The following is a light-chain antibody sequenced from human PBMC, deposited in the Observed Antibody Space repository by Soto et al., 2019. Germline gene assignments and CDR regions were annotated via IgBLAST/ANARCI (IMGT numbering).Light chain of an antibody. V-gene: IGLV2-14*01. CDR3: SSYTTNSTS. CDR2: DVS. J-gene: IGLJ2*01. Sequence: QSALTQPASVSGSPGQSITISCTGPSSDVGNYNYVSWYQQHPGKAPKLMIYDVSNRPSGVSNRFSGSKSGNTASLTIFGLQAEDEADYYCSSYTTNSTSFGGGTKLTVL. CDR1: SSDVGNYNY.